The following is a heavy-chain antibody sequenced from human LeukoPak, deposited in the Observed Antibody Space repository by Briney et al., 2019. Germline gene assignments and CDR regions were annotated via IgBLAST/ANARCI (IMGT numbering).Heavy chain of an antibody. D-gene: IGHD3-22*01. CDR3: ARGPYDSSGYYHTVAEYFQH. Sequence: PGGSLRLSCAASGFTFSSYAMHWVRQAPGKGLEYVSAISSNGGSTYYANSVKGRFTISRDNSKNTLYLQMGSLRAEDMAVYYCARGPYDSSGYYHTVAEYFQHWGQGTLVTVSP. CDR1: GFTFSSYA. V-gene: IGHV3-64*01. J-gene: IGHJ1*01. CDR2: ISSNGGST.